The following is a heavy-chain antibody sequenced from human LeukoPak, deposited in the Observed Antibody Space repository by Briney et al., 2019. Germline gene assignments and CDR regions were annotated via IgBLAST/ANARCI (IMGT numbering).Heavy chain of an antibody. CDR3: AKTGRPNNSGWYRWFDP. J-gene: IGHJ5*02. Sequence: PSETLSLTCTVSGDSISTYYWSWIRQPPGKGLEWIGCICNSGGTNYNPSLKSRVTISVDTSKNQFSLNLSSVTAADTAVYYCAKTGRPNNSGWYRWFDPWGQGTLVTVSS. CDR2: ICNSGGT. V-gene: IGHV4-4*09. CDR1: GDSISTYY. D-gene: IGHD6-19*01.